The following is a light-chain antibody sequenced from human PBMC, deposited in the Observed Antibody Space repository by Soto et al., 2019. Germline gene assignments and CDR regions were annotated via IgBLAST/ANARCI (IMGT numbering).Light chain of an antibody. J-gene: IGLJ2*01. CDR3: RTSYSDRENGVV. CDR2: DNY. V-gene: IGLV1-51*01. Sequence: QSVLTQPPSVSAAPGQMVTIFCSGSSSTIGNNYVSWYQQLPATAPILLIYDNYYRPSGIPDRFSGSKSGTSTTLVITGDQTGDEADYYCRTSYSDRENGVVFGGGTKLTVL. CDR1: SSTIGNNY.